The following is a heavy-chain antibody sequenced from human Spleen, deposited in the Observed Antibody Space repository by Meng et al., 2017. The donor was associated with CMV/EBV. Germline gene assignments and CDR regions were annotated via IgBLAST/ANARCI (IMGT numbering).Heavy chain of an antibody. D-gene: IGHD6-19*01. CDR3: AKDSLYTSGWSGVFEY. CDR2: ISYDGSNK. J-gene: IGHJ4*02. V-gene: IGHV3-30-3*02. Sequence: GFTFRSYAMNWGRQAPGKGLEWVAVISYDGSNKYYADSVKGRFTISRDNSKNTLYLQMNSLRAEDTAVYYCAKDSLYTSGWSGVFEYWGQGTLVTVSS. CDR1: GFTFRSYA.